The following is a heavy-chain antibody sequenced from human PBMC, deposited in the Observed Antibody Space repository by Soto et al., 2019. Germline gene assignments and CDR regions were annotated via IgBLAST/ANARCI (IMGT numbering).Heavy chain of an antibody. D-gene: IGHD6-13*01. CDR1: EFSFDDYA. CDR2: ITYTGVST. Sequence: PGGSLRLSCAASEFSFDDYAMSWVRQAPGKGLECVSSITYTGVSTYYADSVKGRFTISRDNSRDTLFLQMNSLRAEDTAIYYCAKSSVWYPYFDSWGQGTLVTVSS. J-gene: IGHJ4*02. CDR3: AKSSVWYPYFDS. V-gene: IGHV3-23*01.